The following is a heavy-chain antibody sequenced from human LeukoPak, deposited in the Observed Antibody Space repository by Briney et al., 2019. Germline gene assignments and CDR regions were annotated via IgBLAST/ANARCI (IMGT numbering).Heavy chain of an antibody. D-gene: IGHD4-17*01. V-gene: IGHV4-61*02. Sequence: PSEALSLTCTVSGGSISSGSYYWSWIRQPAGEGLEWIGRIYTSGSTNYNPSLKSRVTITVDTSKNPFSLKLSSVTAADTAVYYCAREGYGVYYYYYMDVWGKGTTVTVSS. CDR2: IYTSGST. CDR3: AREGYGVYYYYYMDV. CDR1: GGSISSGSYY. J-gene: IGHJ6*03.